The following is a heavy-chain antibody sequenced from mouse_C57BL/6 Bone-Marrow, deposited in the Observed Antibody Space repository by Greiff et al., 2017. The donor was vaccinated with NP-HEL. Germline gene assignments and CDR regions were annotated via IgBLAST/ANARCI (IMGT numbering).Heavy chain of an antibody. J-gene: IGHJ3*01. CDR2: IYPRDGST. CDR3: ARSGDYYGSSPAWFAY. Sequence: VQLQQSGPELVKPGASVKLSCKASGYTFTSYDINWVKQRPGQGLEWIGWIYPRDGSTKYNEKFKGKATLTVDTSSSTAYMELHSLTSEDSAVYFCARSGDYYGSSPAWFAYWGQGTLVTVSA. CDR1: GYTFTSYD. V-gene: IGHV1-85*01. D-gene: IGHD1-1*01.